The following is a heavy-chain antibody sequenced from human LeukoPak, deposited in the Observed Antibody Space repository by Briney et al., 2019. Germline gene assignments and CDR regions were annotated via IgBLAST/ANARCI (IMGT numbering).Heavy chain of an antibody. V-gene: IGHV3-74*01. D-gene: IGHD3-10*01. CDR2: IKSDGSST. CDR3: ARDPFGESSY. J-gene: IGHJ4*02. Sequence: PGGSPRLSCAASGFTFSSYWMHWVRQAPGKGLVWVSRIKSDGSSTSYADSVKGRFTISRDNAKNTLYLQMNSLRAEDTAVYYCARDPFGESSYWGRGTLVTVSS. CDR1: GFTFSSYW.